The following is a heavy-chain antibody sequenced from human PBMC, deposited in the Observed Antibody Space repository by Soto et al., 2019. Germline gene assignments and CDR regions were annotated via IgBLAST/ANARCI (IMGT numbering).Heavy chain of an antibody. CDR3: AISTVGTRALIY. CDR1: GGSFSGYF. J-gene: IGHJ4*02. CDR2: VYQSGSA. V-gene: IGHV4-34*01. D-gene: IGHD5-12*01. Sequence: QVQVQQWGTGQLKPSETLCLTCTVYGGSFSGYFCSWIRQPREKGLEWIGEVYQSGSANYNPSLKSRVTISVDTSTKQYYLKLNSVTAADTAVYYCAISTVGTRALIYWGQGTLATVSS.